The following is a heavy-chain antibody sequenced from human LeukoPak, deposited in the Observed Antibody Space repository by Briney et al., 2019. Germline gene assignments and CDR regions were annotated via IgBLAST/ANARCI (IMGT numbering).Heavy chain of an antibody. Sequence: AASVKVSCKASGYTFTSYGISWVRQAPGQGLEWMGWISACNGNTNYAQKLQGRVTMTTDTSTSTAYMELRSLRSDDTAVYYCARDGSVTTMSYYYYYGMDVWGQGTTVTVSS. J-gene: IGHJ6*02. D-gene: IGHD4-11*01. CDR2: ISACNGNT. CDR3: ARDGSVTTMSYYYYYGMDV. V-gene: IGHV1-18*01. CDR1: GYTFTSYG.